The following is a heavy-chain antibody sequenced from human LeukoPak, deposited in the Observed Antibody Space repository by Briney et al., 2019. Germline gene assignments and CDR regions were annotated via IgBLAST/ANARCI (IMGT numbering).Heavy chain of an antibody. CDR1: GGSISSYY. D-gene: IGHD4-17*01. V-gene: IGHV4-59*08. CDR2: IYYSGST. CDR3: ARQTLAYGDPNPYWYVDL. Sequence: SETLSLTCTVSGGSISSYYWSWIRQPPGKGLEWIGYIYYSGSTNYNPSLKSRVTISVDTSKNQFSLKLSSVTAADTAVYYCARQTLAYGDPNPYWYVDLWGRGTLVTVSS. J-gene: IGHJ2*01.